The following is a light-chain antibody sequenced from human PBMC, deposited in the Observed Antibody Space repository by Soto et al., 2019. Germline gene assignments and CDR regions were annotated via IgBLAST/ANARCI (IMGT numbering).Light chain of an antibody. CDR1: SSNIGSNT. CDR2: DVS. CDR3: CSYAGRTSVL. V-gene: IGLV2-23*01. J-gene: IGLJ2*01. Sequence: QSVLTQPPSASGTPGQRVTISCSGSSSNIGSNTVNWYQQHPGKAPKLMIYDVSKRPSGVSDRFSGSKSGNTASLTISGLQAEDEAAYYCCSYAGRTSVLFGGGTKLTVL.